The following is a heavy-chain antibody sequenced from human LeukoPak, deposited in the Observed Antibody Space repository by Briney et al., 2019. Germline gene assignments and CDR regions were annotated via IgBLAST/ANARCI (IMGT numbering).Heavy chain of an antibody. V-gene: IGHV4-4*02. CDR3: ARDSPRDYYDSSGYYYYAFDI. CDR2: IYTSAST. J-gene: IGHJ3*02. Sequence: SGTLSLTCAVSGDSISSSNWWSWVRQPPGKGLEWIGRIYTSASTNYNPSLKSRVTMSVDTSKNQFSLKLSSVTAADTAVYYCARDSPRDYYDSSGYYYYAFDIWGQGTMVTVSS. CDR1: GDSISSSNW. D-gene: IGHD3-22*01.